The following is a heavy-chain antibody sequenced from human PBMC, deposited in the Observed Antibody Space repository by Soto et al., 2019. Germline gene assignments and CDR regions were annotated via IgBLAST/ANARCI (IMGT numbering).Heavy chain of an antibody. D-gene: IGHD3-16*01. J-gene: IGHJ6*02. Sequence: ASVKVSCKASGDSVSNDYLHWVRQAPGQGFEWLGLISPFGGATAYAQRFKGRVTVTMDKSSTTFYLELSSLRPDDTAVYFCAKGRGGKTVANFGMDVWGQGVTVTVSS. CDR2: ISPFGGAT. CDR1: GDSVSNDY. V-gene: IGHV1-46*01. CDR3: AKGRGGKTVANFGMDV.